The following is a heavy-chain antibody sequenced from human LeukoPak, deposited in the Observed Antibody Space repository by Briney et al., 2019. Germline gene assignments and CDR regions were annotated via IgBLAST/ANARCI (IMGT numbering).Heavy chain of an antibody. Sequence: GGSLRLSCAASGFTFRSYSMAWVRLAPGKGLEWVSVIRGGADDTSYADSVKGRFTISRDNSKNTLFLQMDGLRVEDTAVYYCATSGFSGYDRPSWGQGTLVTVSS. D-gene: IGHD5-12*01. CDR2: IRGGADDT. J-gene: IGHJ5*02. V-gene: IGHV3-23*01. CDR3: ATSGFSGYDRPS. CDR1: GFTFRSYS.